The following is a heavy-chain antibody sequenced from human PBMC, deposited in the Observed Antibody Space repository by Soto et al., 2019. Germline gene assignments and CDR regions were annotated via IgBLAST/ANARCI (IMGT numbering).Heavy chain of an antibody. CDR1: GFTFSSYG. J-gene: IGHJ6*02. Sequence: LRLSCTASGFTFSSYGMHWVRQAPGKGLEWVAGISFDGINEYYADSVKGRFTISRDNSKNTMHLQMNSLRAEDTAVYYCAKPKVDWDNYYYGMDVWGQGTTVTVSS. CDR3: AKPKVDWDNYYYGMDV. D-gene: IGHD3-9*01. CDR2: ISFDGINE. V-gene: IGHV3-30*18.